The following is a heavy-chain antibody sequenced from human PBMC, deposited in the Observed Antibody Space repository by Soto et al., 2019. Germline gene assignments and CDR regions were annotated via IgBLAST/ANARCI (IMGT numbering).Heavy chain of an antibody. D-gene: IGHD3-3*02. CDR2: IYYSGST. CDR3: ASPQIAFYNWFDP. V-gene: IGHV4-39*01. J-gene: IGHJ5*02. CDR1: GGSISSSSYY. Sequence: QLQLQESGPGLVKPSETLSLTCTVSGGSISSSSYYWGWIRQPPGKGLEWIGSIYYSGSTYYNPALKRRVTISVDTSKNPFSLKLSSVTAADTAVYYCASPQIAFYNWFDPWGQGTLVTVSS.